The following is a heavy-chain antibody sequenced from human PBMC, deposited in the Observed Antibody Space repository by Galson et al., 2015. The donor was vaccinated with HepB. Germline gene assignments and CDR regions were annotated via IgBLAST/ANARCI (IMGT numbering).Heavy chain of an antibody. J-gene: IGHJ5*02. D-gene: IGHD6-19*01. Sequence: SLRLSCADSGFTFSNYWMSWARQAPGKGLEWVEVIWYDGSNKYYADSVKGRFTISRDNSKNTLYLQMNSLRAEDTAVYYCARDGIAVAGTGWFDPWGQGTLVTVSS. CDR1: GFTFSNYW. CDR2: IWYDGSNK. V-gene: IGHV3-33*08. CDR3: ARDGIAVAGTGWFDP.